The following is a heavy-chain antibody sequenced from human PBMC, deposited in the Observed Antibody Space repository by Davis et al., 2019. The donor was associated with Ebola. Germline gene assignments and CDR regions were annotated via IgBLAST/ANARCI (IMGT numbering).Heavy chain of an antibody. J-gene: IGHJ4*02. V-gene: IGHV4-34*01. Sequence: PSEILSSTCAPLGGPSRGSSWSWSRQLPGKGLEWIGEINHSGSTNSNPSLKSPVTISVDTSKNQFSLKLSSVTAADTAVYYCAEFEYSSSSGRGAVDYWGQGTLVTVSS. D-gene: IGHD6-6*01. CDR1: GGPSRGSS. CDR2: INHSGST. CDR3: AEFEYSSSSGRGAVDY.